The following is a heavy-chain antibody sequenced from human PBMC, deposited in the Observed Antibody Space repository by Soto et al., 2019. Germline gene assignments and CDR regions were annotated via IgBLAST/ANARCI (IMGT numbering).Heavy chain of an antibody. Sequence: GALRLSRAASGFTLRRHGMHRGRPAPGKGLEWLSSISISSTYTYYAASVKGRFTISRDNSKNTLSLQMNFLRAEDTAVYYCARNRHCYGGRCYGLWGRGTLVTVSS. CDR2: ISISSTYT. V-gene: IGHV3-21*01. CDR1: GFTLRRHG. CDR3: ARNRHCYGGRCYGL. D-gene: IGHD2-15*01. J-gene: IGHJ2*01.